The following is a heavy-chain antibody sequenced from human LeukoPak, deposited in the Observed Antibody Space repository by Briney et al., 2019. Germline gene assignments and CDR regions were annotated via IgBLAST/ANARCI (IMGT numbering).Heavy chain of an antibody. CDR2: ISGSGTAI. V-gene: IGHV3-48*03. CDR3: ARGTNADY. Sequence: GGSLRLSCAASGFTFSSYEMNWVRQAPGKGLEWVSYISGSGTAISYADSVKGRFTVSRDNAKNSLFLQMNSLRAEDTAVYHCARGTNADYWGQGTLVTVSS. CDR1: GFTFSSYE. D-gene: IGHD2-8*01. J-gene: IGHJ4*02.